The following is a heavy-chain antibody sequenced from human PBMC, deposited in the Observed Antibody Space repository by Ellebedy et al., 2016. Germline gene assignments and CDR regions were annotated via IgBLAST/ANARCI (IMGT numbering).Heavy chain of an antibody. CDR3: ARSYDLLTGTNWFDP. Sequence: SETLSLTCTVSGGSISSGDYQWNWIRQSPGKGLEWIGYTYYSGSTYYNPSLKRRVTMSVDTSKNQFSLKLSSVTAADTAVYYCARSYDLLTGTNWFDPWGQGTLVTVSS. CDR2: TYYSGST. D-gene: IGHD3-9*01. V-gene: IGHV4-30-4*01. CDR1: GGSISSGDYQ. J-gene: IGHJ5*02.